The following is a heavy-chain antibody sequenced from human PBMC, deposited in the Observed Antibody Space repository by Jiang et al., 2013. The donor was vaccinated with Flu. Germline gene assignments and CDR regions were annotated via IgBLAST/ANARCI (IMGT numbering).Heavy chain of an antibody. Sequence: QTLSLTCAISGDSVSSNSAAWNWIRQSPSRGLEWLGRTYYRSKWYNDYAVSVKSRITINPDTSKNQFSLQLNSVTPEDTAVYYCAREELYGDYVSSNWFDPWGQGTLVTVSS. CDR3: AREELYGDYVSSNWFDP. D-gene: IGHD4-17*01. J-gene: IGHJ5*02. CDR1: GDSVSSNSAA. V-gene: IGHV6-1*01. CDR2: TYYRSKWYN.